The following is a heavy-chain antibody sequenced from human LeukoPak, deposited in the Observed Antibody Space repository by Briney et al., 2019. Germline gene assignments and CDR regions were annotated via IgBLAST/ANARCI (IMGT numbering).Heavy chain of an antibody. CDR2: IYYSGST. V-gene: IGHV4-61*05. CDR3: ARGSRELYYFDY. D-gene: IGHD1-7*01. CDR1: GGSISSSNYY. Sequence: SETLSLTCAVSGGSISSSNYYWGWIRQPPGKGLEWIGYIYYSGSTKYNPSLKSRVTISVDASKTQFSLKLNSVTAADTAVYYCARGSRELYYFDYWGQGTLVTVSS. J-gene: IGHJ4*02.